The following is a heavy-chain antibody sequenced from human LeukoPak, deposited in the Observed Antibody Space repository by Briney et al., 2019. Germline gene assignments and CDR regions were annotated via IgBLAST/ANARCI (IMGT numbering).Heavy chain of an antibody. CDR1: GYTFTSYA. CDR3: AELGITMIGGV. Sequence: ASVKVSCKASGYTFTSYAMHWVRQAPGQGLEWMGWINPNSGGTNYAQKFQGRVTITADESTSTAYMELNSLRAEDTAVYYCAELGITMIGGVWGKGTTVTISS. D-gene: IGHD3-10*02. V-gene: IGHV1-3*01. CDR2: INPNSGGT. J-gene: IGHJ6*04.